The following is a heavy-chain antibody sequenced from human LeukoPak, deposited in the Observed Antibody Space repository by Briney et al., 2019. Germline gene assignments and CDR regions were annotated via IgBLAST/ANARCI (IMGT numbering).Heavy chain of an antibody. CDR1: GFTFSSYS. CDR3: ARDGGLVGASGAFDY. J-gene: IGHJ4*02. D-gene: IGHD1-26*01. V-gene: IGHV3-48*02. CDR2: ISSSSSTI. Sequence: GGSLRLSCAASGFTFSSYSMYWVRQAPGKGLEWVSYISSSSSTIYYADSVRGRFTISRDNAKNSLYLQMNSLRDEDTAVYYCARDGGLVGASGAFDYWGQGTLVTVSS.